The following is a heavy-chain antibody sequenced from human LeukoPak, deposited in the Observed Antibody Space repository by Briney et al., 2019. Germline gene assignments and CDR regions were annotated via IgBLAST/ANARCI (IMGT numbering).Heavy chain of an antibody. CDR1: GFTFSSTM. Sequence: PGGSLRLSCVVSGFTFSSTMMSWVRQAPGKGLEWVSAISGSGGSTYYADSVKGRFTISRDNSKNTLYLQMNSLRAEDTAVYYCAKVKAVAVWGQGTMVTVPS. J-gene: IGHJ3*01. CDR2: ISGSGGST. V-gene: IGHV3-23*01. CDR3: AKVKAVAV. D-gene: IGHD6-19*01.